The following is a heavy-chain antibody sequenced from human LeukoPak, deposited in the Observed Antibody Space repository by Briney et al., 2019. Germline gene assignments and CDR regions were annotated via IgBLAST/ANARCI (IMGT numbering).Heavy chain of an antibody. CDR1: GFTFSSYW. CDR2: INQGGSDK. D-gene: IGHD1-14*01. V-gene: IGHV3-7*01. J-gene: IGHJ4*02. Sequence: RSGGSLRLSCAASGFTFSSYWMHWVRQAPGKGLEWVANINQGGSDKYYVDSVKGRFTISRDNANNLLYLQMNSLRGEDTAVYYCTRDRSRAEDDWGQGTLVTVSS. CDR3: TRDRSRAEDD.